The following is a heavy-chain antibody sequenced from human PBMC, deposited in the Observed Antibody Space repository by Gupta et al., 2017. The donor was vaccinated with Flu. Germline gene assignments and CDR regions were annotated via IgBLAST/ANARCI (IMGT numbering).Heavy chain of an antibody. CDR3: AKKRDTSNWYLGPFDI. J-gene: IGHJ3*02. Sequence: APGKGLEWVSGISWNSGTIGYADSVRGRFTISRDNAKNSLYLQMNSLRPEDTALYYCAKKRDTSNWYLGPFDIWGQGTVVTVSS. CDR2: ISWNSGTI. V-gene: IGHV3-9*01. D-gene: IGHD6-13*01.